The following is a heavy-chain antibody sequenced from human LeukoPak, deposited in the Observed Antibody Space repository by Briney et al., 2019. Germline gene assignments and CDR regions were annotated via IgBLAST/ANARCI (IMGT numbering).Heavy chain of an antibody. J-gene: IGHJ3*02. CDR2: ISGSGGST. Sequence: GGSLRLSCAASGFTFSSHGMNWVRQAPGKGLEWVSAISGSGGSTYYADSVKGRFTISRDNSKNTLYLQMNSLRAEDTAVYYCAKTTGDWGAFDIWGQGTMVTVSS. V-gene: IGHV3-23*01. CDR3: AKTTGDWGAFDI. D-gene: IGHD1-14*01. CDR1: GFTFSSHG.